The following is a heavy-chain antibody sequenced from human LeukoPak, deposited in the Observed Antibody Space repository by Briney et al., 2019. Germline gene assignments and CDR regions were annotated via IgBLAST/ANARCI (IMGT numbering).Heavy chain of an antibody. CDR3: AREQKKSPYYYGSGSYYSTMDV. J-gene: IGHJ6*03. CDR1: GGSISSYY. Sequence: TSETLSLTCTVSGGSISSYYWSWIRQPAGKGLEWIGRIYTSGSTNYNPSLKSRVTMSVDTSKNQFSLKLSSVTAADTAVYYCAREQKKSPYYYGSGSYYSTMDVWGKGTTVTVSS. D-gene: IGHD3-10*01. CDR2: IYTSGST. V-gene: IGHV4-4*07.